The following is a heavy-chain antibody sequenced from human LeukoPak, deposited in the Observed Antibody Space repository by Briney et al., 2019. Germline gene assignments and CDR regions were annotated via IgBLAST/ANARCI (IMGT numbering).Heavy chain of an antibody. CDR2: VSGTGGSA. J-gene: IGHJ4*02. V-gene: IGHV3-23*01. CDR1: GFIFSSYA. CDR3: AKAGYCSSTSCLHGLFDY. D-gene: IGHD2-2*01. Sequence: SGGSLRLSCAASGFIFSSYAMSWVRQAPGKGLEWVSAVSGTGGSAYYVDSVKGRFTISRDNSKNTLYLQMNSLRAEDTAMYYWAKAGYCSSTSCLHGLFDYWGQGTLVTVSS.